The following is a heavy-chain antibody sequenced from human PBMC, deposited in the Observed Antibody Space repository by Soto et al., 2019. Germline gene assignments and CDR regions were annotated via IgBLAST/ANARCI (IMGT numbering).Heavy chain of an antibody. J-gene: IGHJ6*02. CDR3: ARLTNTITVPPRGGMDV. CDR1: GGSISSSSYY. CDR2: IYYSGST. Sequence: QLQLQESGPGLVKPSETLSLTCTVSGGSISSSSYYWGWIRQPPGKGLEWIGSIYYSGSTYYNPSLKSRVTLSVDTPKNQFSLKLSSVPAADTAVYYCARLTNTITVPPRGGMDVWGQGTTVTVSS. V-gene: IGHV4-39*01. D-gene: IGHD3-3*01.